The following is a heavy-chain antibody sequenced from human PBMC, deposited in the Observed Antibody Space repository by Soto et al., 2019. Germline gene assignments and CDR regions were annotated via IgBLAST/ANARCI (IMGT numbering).Heavy chain of an antibody. CDR3: ARNPYYDFWSGSGPRNMDV. Sequence: GESLKISCAASGFTFSSYWMHWVRQAPGKGLVWVSRINSDGSSTSYADSVKGRFTISRDNAKNTLYLQMNSLRAEDTAVYYCARNPYYDFWSGSGPRNMDVWGKGTTVTVSS. J-gene: IGHJ6*03. D-gene: IGHD3-3*01. CDR1: GFTFSSYW. V-gene: IGHV3-74*01. CDR2: INSDGSST.